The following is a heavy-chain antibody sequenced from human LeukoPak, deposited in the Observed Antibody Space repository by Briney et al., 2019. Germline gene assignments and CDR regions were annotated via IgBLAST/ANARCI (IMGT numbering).Heavy chain of an antibody. Sequence: GGSLRLSCAASGFTFSSYWMSWVRQAPGKGLEWVANIKQDGSEKYYVDSVKGRFTISRDNAKNSLYLQMNSLRAEETAVYYCARDHGYSDGLEGYYMDVWGKGTTVTVSS. V-gene: IGHV3-7*01. CDR3: ARDHGYSDGLEGYYMDV. CDR2: IKQDGSEK. D-gene: IGHD5-12*01. J-gene: IGHJ6*03. CDR1: GFTFSSYW.